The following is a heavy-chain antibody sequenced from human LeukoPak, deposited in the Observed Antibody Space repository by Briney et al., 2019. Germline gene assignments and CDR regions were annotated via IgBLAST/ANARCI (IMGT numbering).Heavy chain of an antibody. CDR3: ARVGELYYYGSVPDY. V-gene: IGHV3-30*03. D-gene: IGHD3-10*01. CDR2: ISHESRDE. CDR1: GFPFKKYG. J-gene: IGHJ4*02. Sequence: GGSLRLSCAASGFPFKKYGMHWVRQAPGKGLEWVALISHESRDEFYADSVKGRFIISRDNSKDTLYLEMNSLRGEDTAIYYCARVGELYYYGSVPDYWGQGILVTVSS.